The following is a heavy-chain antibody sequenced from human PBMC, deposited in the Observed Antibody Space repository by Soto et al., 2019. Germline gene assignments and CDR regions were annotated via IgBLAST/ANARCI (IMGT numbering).Heavy chain of an antibody. CDR3: ASRGSGSYYRGYYYYYGMDV. V-gene: IGHV1-69*06. CDR2: IIPIFGTA. J-gene: IGHJ6*02. CDR1: GGTFSSYA. D-gene: IGHD3-10*01. Sequence: QVQLVQSGAEVKKPGSSVKVSCKASGGTFSSYAISWVRQAPGQGLEWMGGIIPIFGTANYAQKFQGRVTITADKSTSTAYMELSSLRSEDTAVYYCASRGSGSYYRGYYYYYGMDVWGQGTTVTVSS.